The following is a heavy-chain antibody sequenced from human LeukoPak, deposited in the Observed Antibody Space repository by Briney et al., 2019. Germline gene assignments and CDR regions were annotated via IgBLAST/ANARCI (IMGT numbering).Heavy chain of an antibody. D-gene: IGHD1-26*01. J-gene: IGHJ4*02. Sequence: GESLKISCKGSGYSFTSYWIGWVRQAPGKGLEWVSSISSSSSYIYYADSVKGRFTISRDNAKNSLYLQMNSLRAEDTAVYYCAREMGGSYWGQGTLVTVSS. CDR2: ISSSSSYI. V-gene: IGHV3-21*01. CDR3: AREMGGSY. CDR1: GYSFTSYW.